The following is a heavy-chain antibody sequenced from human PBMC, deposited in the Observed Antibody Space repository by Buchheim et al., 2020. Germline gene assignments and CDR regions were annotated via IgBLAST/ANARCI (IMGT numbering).Heavy chain of an antibody. V-gene: IGHV3-15*01. J-gene: IGHJ4*02. CDR3: TTEPRY. CDR2: VKSTSAGGTI. Sequence: EVQLVESGGGLVGPGGSLTLSCATSGFTFHDHWMSWIRQAPGKGLEWIARVKSTSAGGTIDYVTSVKGRFDISRDDSKNMLYLQMNSLKNEDTAVYYCTTEPRYWGQGTL. D-gene: IGHD3-9*01. CDR1: GFTFHDHW.